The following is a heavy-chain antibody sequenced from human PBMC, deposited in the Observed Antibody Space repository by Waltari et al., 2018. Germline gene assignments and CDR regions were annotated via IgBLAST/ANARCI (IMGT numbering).Heavy chain of an antibody. V-gene: IGHV4-4*07. CDR1: GGSISSYY. Sequence: QVQLQESGPGLVKPSETLSLTCTVSGGSISSYYWSWIRQPAGKGLGWIVRIYTSGSTNYNPSLKSRVTMSVDTSKNQFSLKLSSVTAADTAVYYCATPVRGVIIWGQGTLVIVSS. CDR2: IYTSGST. D-gene: IGHD3-10*01. CDR3: ATPVRGVII. J-gene: IGHJ4*02.